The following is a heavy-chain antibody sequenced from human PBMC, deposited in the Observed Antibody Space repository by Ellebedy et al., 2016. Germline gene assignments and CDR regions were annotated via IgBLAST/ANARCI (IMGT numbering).Heavy chain of an antibody. CDR3: AREGRGSYAY. J-gene: IGHJ4*02. CDR1: GDSMSSSYW. V-gene: IGHV4-4*02. CDR2: IFHTGDT. D-gene: IGHD1-26*01. Sequence: SETLSLTXAVSGDSMSSSYWWTWIRQSPERGLEWIGEIFHTGDTNYNPSLKSRVTVSLDKSKNQFSLRLTSVTDADTAVYYCAREGRGSYAYWGQGTLVTVSS.